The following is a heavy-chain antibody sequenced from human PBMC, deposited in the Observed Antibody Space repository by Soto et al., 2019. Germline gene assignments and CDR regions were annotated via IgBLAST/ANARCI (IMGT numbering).Heavy chain of an antibody. V-gene: IGHV3-11*01. Sequence: QVQLVESGGGVVKTSGSLRIACAASGFTFSDYYMSWVRQAPGKGLEWVSYIRSSGNTIYYADSVKGRFTISRDNAKNSVYLQMNSLRAEDTALYFCAKMSSENYYDPVFSWGQGTLVTVSS. D-gene: IGHD3-22*01. CDR1: GFTFSDYY. CDR3: AKMSSENYYDPVFS. J-gene: IGHJ5*02. CDR2: IRSSGNTI.